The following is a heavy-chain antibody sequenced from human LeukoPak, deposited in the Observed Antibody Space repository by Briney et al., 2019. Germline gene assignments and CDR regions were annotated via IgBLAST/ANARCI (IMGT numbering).Heavy chain of an antibody. V-gene: IGHV3-48*02. D-gene: IGHD2-2*02. Sequence: GGSLRLSCAASGFTFSSYSMNWVRQAPGKGLEWVSYISSSSSTIYYADSVRGRFTISRDNAKNSLYLQMNSLRDEDTAVYYCAREKYCSSTSCYRGFDYWGQGTLVTVSS. CDR2: ISSSSSTI. CDR1: GFTFSSYS. CDR3: AREKYCSSTSCYRGFDY. J-gene: IGHJ4*02.